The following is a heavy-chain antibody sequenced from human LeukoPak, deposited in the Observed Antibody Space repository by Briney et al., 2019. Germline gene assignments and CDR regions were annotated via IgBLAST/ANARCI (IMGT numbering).Heavy chain of an antibody. CDR3: ASAVGNWFDP. CDR1: GGSITSSNYY. D-gene: IGHD2-15*01. J-gene: IGHJ5*02. V-gene: IGHV4-39*07. CDR2: IYYSGGA. Sequence: SETLSLTCMVSGGSITSSNYYWGWIRQPPGKGLEWIGTIYYSGGAYYNPSLKSRVTMSVDTSKKQFSLRLSSVTAADTAVYYCASAVGNWFDPWGQGTLVTASS.